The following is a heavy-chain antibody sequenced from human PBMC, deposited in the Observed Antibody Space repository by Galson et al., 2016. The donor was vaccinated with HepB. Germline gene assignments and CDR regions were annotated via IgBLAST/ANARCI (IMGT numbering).Heavy chain of an antibody. D-gene: IGHD3/OR15-3a*01. J-gene: IGHJ4*02. CDR2: IYSRGST. V-gene: IGHV3-66*01. CDR3: ARDTWTWN. Sequence: SLRLSCAASGFIVTANYMTWVRQAPGKGPEWVSVIYSRGSTSYADSVKGRFTISRDNSKNTLYLQMNSLRAGDTAVYYCARDTWTWNGGQGTLVTVSP. CDR1: GFIVTANY.